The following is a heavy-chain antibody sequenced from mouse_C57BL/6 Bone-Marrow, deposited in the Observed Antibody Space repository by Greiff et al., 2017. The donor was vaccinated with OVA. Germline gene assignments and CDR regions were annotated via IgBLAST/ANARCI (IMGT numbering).Heavy chain of an antibody. CDR1: GYTFTSYW. D-gene: IGHD2-2*01. Sequence: VQLQQPGAELVMPGASVKLSCKASGYTFTSYWMHWVKQRPGQGLEWIGEIDPSDSYTNYNQKFKGKSTLTVDKSSSTAYMQLSSLTSEDSAVYYCARSGYERGAWFAYWGQGTLVTVSA. CDR2: IDPSDSYT. CDR3: ARSGYERGAWFAY. V-gene: IGHV1-69*01. J-gene: IGHJ3*01.